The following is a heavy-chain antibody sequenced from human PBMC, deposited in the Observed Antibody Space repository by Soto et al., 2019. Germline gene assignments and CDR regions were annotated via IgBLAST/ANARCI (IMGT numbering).Heavy chain of an antibody. CDR2: INPNSGGT. D-gene: IGHD2-2*02. CDR1: GYTFTGYY. CDR3: AREVVPAAIPYYGMDV. J-gene: IGHJ6*02. V-gene: IGHV1-2*04. Sequence: ASVKVSCKASGYTFTGYYMHWVRQAPGQGLEWMGWINPNSGGTNYAQRFQGWVTMTRDTSISTAYMELSRLRSDDTAVYYCAREVVPAAIPYYGMDVWGQGTTVTVSS.